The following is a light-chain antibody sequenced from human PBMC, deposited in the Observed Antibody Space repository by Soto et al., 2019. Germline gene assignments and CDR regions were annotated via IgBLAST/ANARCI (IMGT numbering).Light chain of an antibody. J-gene: IGKJ3*01. V-gene: IGKV1-39*01. CDR1: QTIARY. CDR2: AAS. Sequence: DNQMTQSPSPLSASVGDRIIITCRASQTIARYINWFQQKSGQPPKLLVYAASTLRHGVPSRFSASGSGSDFTLTINSLQPEHLATYYCQQSYNAPFNFGPGTKVDIK. CDR3: QQSYNAPFN.